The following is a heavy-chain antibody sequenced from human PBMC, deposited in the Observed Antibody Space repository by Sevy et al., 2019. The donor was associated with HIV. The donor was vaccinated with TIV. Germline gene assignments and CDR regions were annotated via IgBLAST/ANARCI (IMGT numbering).Heavy chain of an antibody. J-gene: IGHJ4*02. Sequence: GGSLRLSCVASEFAYNIHNMSWVRQAPGKGLEWVSSISTSSNNIYYADSVEGRFTISRDNAKNSLYLQMNSLRAEDTAVYYCARTFSFSWYDYWGQGTLVTVSS. V-gene: IGHV3-21*01. CDR2: ISTSSNNI. CDR3: ARTFSFSWYDY. CDR1: EFAYNIHN. D-gene: IGHD6-13*01.